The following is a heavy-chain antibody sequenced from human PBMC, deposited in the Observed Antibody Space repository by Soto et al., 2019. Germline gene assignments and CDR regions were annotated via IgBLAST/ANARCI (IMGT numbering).Heavy chain of an antibody. CDR3: ARGNHRGLQLGDFDL. D-gene: IGHD5-12*01. V-gene: IGHV1-69*05. Sequence: QVQLVQSGAEVKKPGSSVTVSCKASGGTFSSYTISWVRQAPGQGLEWMGGIIPIFGTANYAQKFQGRVTVSXGXSSXTAYMELSSLRSEDTAVYYCARGNHRGLQLGDFDLWGRGTLVTVSS. CDR1: GGTFSSYT. CDR2: IIPIFGTA. J-gene: IGHJ2*01.